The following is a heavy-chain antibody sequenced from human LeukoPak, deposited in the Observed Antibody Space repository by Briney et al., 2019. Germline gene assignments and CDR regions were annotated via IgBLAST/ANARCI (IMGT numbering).Heavy chain of an antibody. Sequence: GDSLRLSCAASGFTFSNYRMNCGRQAPGRGVEWVANINHGGSYKNYVDSVKGRFTISRDNSENSLYLQMNSLRAEDTALYYCAKGPHEGYFDWLGNFDYWGQGTLVTVSS. CDR2: INHGGSYK. V-gene: IGHV3-7*03. J-gene: IGHJ4*02. CDR1: GFTFSNYR. CDR3: AKGPHEGYFDWLGNFDY. D-gene: IGHD3-9*01.